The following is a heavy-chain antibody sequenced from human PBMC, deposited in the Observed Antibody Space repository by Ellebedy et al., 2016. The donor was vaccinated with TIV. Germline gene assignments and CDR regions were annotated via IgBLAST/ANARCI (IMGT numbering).Heavy chain of an antibody. CDR1: GLTFSSSG. Sequence: PGGSLRLSCAASGLTFSSSGMHWVRQAPGKGLEWVAVTYYGGNKYYTDSLRGRFTISRDNSQNTLYLQMNSLRAEDTAVYYCARGVAVTADYFDYWGQGTLVTVSS. CDR2: TYYGGNK. D-gene: IGHD6-19*01. CDR3: ARGVAVTADYFDY. V-gene: IGHV3-30*03. J-gene: IGHJ4*02.